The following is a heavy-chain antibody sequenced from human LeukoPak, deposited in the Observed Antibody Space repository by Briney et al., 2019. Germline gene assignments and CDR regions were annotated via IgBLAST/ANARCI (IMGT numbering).Heavy chain of an antibody. CDR1: GFTISNYW. CDR2: LHPDGSER. D-gene: IGHD5-12*01. Sequence: GESLRLSCAASGFTISNYWMSWVRQAPGKGLEWVARLHPDGSERNYVGSVEGRFTVFGDNAKSSLFLQMHSLRVEDTAVYYCARGGYSFDYLGQGTLVTVPS. CDR3: ARGGYSFDY. V-gene: IGHV3-7*03. J-gene: IGHJ4*02.